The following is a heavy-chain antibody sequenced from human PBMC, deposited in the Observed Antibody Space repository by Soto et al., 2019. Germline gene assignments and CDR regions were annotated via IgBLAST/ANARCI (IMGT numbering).Heavy chain of an antibody. J-gene: IGHJ4*02. CDR2: ISHSGST. CDR1: GGSISSAPYY. D-gene: IGHD5-18*01. CDR3: AREYTYGSNFFDC. Sequence: QGQLQDSGPGLVKPSQTLSLSCTVSGGSISSAPYYWSWIRQHPGKGLEWIGYISHSGSTYYTPSLKSRVIISADTSKNQFSLNLTSVTAADTAVYYCAREYTYGSNFFDCWGQGALVTVSS. V-gene: IGHV4-31*03.